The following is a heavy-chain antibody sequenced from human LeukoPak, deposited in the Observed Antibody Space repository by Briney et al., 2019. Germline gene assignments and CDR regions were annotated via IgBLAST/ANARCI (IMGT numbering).Heavy chain of an antibody. D-gene: IGHD6-13*01. CDR2: IYYSGST. CDR3: ARGSTSGYSSRWYLHY. Sequence: WESLSLTCTVSGGSISSSSYYWVWNAPPPGPELEWCGSIYYSGSTYYNQSLESRVNISVHTSNNQFSVQLRPMTDAHTALYYCARGSTSGYSSRWYLHYWGQGTLVTLSS. CDR1: GGSISSSSYY. V-gene: IGHV4-39*07. J-gene: IGHJ4*02.